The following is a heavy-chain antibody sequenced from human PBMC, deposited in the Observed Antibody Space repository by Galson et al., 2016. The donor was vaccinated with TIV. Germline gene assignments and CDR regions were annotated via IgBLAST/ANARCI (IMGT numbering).Heavy chain of an antibody. CDR1: GFSFSSYE. Sequence: SLRLSCAATGFSFSSYEMNWVHQAPGKGLEWVSYIIESGRTIYYADSVKGRFTISRDNAKNSLYLQMNSLRVEDTATYYCARGRGYCSTTSCYMDYWGQGTLVTVSS. V-gene: IGHV3-48*03. CDR3: ARGRGYCSTTSCYMDY. D-gene: IGHD2-2*02. J-gene: IGHJ4*02. CDR2: IIESGRTI.